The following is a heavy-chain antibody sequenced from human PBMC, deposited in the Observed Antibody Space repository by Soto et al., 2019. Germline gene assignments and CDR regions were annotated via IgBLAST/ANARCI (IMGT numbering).Heavy chain of an antibody. Sequence: GGSLRLSCAASGFTFSSSWMHWVCQAPEKGLEWVADIKCDGSEKYYVDSVEGRLTISRDNAKNSLYLQMNSLRAEDTAVYYCAGGIYYKSGAPFWDAFNIGGQGKMVTVSS. CDR2: IKCDGSEK. CDR1: GFTFSSSW. J-gene: IGHJ3*02. D-gene: IGHD3-22*01. CDR3: AGGIYYKSGAPFWDAFNI. V-gene: IGHV3-7*04.